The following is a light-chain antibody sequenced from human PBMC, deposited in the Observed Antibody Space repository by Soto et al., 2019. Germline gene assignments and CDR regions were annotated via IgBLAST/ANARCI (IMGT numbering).Light chain of an antibody. V-gene: IGKV1-39*01. J-gene: IGKJ1*01. CDR2: AAS. CDR3: QQNYRATPWT. Sequence: DIQMTQSPSSLSASVGDRITITCRASQSISRYLNWYQHKPGKAPKLLINAASSLERGVPSRFSGGGSXXDFTLNISSLXPXDFATYYCQQNYRATPWTFGQGTKVDIK. CDR1: QSISRY.